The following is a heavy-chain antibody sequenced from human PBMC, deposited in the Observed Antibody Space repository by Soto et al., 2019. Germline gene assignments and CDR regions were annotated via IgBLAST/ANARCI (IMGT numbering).Heavy chain of an antibody. CDR3: VRGPYNYNSRYFDY. CDR2: INHSGIT. CDR1: DGSLTEYH. J-gene: IGHJ4*02. Sequence: SETLSLTCVVYDGSLTEYHWSWVRQPPGKGLEWLAEINHSGITNYNPSVESRVSMSVDTSKNQFSLRLYSVTAADTAVYYCVRGPYNYNSRYFDYWGQGTLVTVSS. V-gene: IGHV4-34*01. D-gene: IGHD1-1*01.